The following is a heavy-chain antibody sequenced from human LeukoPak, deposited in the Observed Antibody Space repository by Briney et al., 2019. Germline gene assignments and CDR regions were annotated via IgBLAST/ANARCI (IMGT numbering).Heavy chain of an antibody. CDR3: ATTGLLGDIP. CDR2: ISKNGKTI. Sequence: GGSLRLSCAASGFTFSSYSMSWIRQAPGKGLEWLSYISKNGKTIYYADSVKGRFTISRDNARKSVYLQMNSLRAEDTAVYYCATTGLLGDIPWGQGTLVTVSS. D-gene: IGHD2-21*01. CDR1: GFTFSSYS. V-gene: IGHV3-48*04. J-gene: IGHJ5*02.